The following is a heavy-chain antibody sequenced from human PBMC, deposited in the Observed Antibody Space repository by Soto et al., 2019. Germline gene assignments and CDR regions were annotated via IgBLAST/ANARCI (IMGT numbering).Heavy chain of an antibody. CDR3: ARDKYRQYYPSYVDY. Sequence: QVQLVQSGAEVKQSGASVKVSCKASGYSFTNYGVTWVRQAPGHGLEWMGWISPRNGYTNFAQHFQDRVTLTTDTSTNTAYMEMRSLKSDDTAVYYCARDKYRQYYPSYVDYWGQGTLVTVSS. D-gene: IGHD3-16*01. CDR2: ISPRNGYT. J-gene: IGHJ4*02. V-gene: IGHV1-18*01. CDR1: GYSFTNYG.